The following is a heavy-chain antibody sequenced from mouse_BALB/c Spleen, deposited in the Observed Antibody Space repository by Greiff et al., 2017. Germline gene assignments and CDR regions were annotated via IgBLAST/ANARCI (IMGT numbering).Heavy chain of an antibody. J-gene: IGHJ3*01. CDR2: ISSGGSYT. D-gene: IGHD2-4*01. CDR3: ARGVRAPYFDY. CDR1: GFTFSSYG. Sequence: EVQLVESGGDLVKPGGSLKLSCAASGFTFSSYGMSWVRQTPDKRLEWVATISSGGSYTDYPDSVKGRFTISRVNSKNTLYLPLSSLKSEDTAMYYSARGVRAPYFDYWGQGTLVTVSA. V-gene: IGHV5-6*01.